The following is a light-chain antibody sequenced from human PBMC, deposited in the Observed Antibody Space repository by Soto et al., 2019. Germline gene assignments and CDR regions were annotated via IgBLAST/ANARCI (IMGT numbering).Light chain of an antibody. Sequence: ALTQPASVSGSPGQSITISCTGTSSDVGDYNYVSWYQHHPGKAPKLIIHEVSDRPSGISNRFSGSKSGNTASLTISGLQAEDEADYYCSSYTSATTYVFGTGTKVTVL. J-gene: IGLJ1*01. CDR3: SSYTSATTYV. V-gene: IGLV2-14*01. CDR2: EVS. CDR1: SSDVGDYNY.